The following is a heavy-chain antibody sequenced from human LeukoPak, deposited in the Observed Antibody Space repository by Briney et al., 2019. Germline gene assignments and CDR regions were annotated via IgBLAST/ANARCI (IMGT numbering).Heavy chain of an antibody. D-gene: IGHD5-12*01. CDR2: IYYSGST. V-gene: IGHV4-31*03. CDR3: ARDSYSGYDLAY. Sequence: SETLSLTCTVSGGSISSGGYYWSWIRQHPGKGLEWIGYIYYSGSTYYNPSLKSRVTISVDTSKNQFSLKLSSVTAADTAVCYCARDSYSGYDLAYWGQGTLVTVSS. CDR1: GGSISSGGYY. J-gene: IGHJ4*02.